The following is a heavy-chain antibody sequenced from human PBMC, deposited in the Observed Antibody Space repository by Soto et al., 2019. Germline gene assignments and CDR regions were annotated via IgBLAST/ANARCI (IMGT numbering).Heavy chain of an antibody. V-gene: IGHV4-59*08. CDR3: ARQGFGALHRLVDV. CDR2: VHDSWGS. CDR1: GGSISNYY. D-gene: IGHD3-10*01. J-gene: IGHJ6*02. Sequence: SGTLSLTCTVSGGSISNYYWSWFRQTPGKGLEWIGYVHDSWGSNYNPSLKSRVAISLDTSKSQFSLKLTSVTATDTAVYYCARQGFGALHRLVDVWGQGTTVTVSS.